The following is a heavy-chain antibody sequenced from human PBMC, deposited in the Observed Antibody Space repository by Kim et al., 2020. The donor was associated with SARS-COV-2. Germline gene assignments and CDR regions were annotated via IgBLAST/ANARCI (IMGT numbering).Heavy chain of an antibody. D-gene: IGHD5-18*01. CDR1: GFTFSSYG. J-gene: IGHJ4*02. CDR3: ATTWIQICRGGMGLFGDDY. Sequence: GGSLRLSCAASGFTFSSYGMHWVRQAPGKGLEWVAVISYDGSNKYYADSVKGRFTISRDNSKNTLYLQMNSLRAEDTAVYYCATTWIQICRGGMGLFGDDYWGQGTLVTVSS. CDR2: ISYDGSNK. V-gene: IGHV3-33*05.